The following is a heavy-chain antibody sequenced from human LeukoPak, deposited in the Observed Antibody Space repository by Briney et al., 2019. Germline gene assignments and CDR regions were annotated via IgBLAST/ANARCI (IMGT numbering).Heavy chain of an antibody. D-gene: IGHD1-1*01. Sequence: GGSLRLSCAASGFTFDDYAMHWVRQAPGKGLEWVSGISWNGGIKAYADSVKGRFTISRDNAQNSLYLQMNSLRADDTAFYFCAKGIRPGQAQLWSYVDVWGKGTTVTVSS. V-gene: IGHV3-9*01. CDR3: AKGIRPGQAQLWSYVDV. CDR1: GFTFDDYA. J-gene: IGHJ6*04. CDR2: ISWNGGIK.